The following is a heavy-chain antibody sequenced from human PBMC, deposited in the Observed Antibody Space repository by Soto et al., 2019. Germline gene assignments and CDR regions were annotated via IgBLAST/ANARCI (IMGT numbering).Heavy chain of an antibody. J-gene: IGHJ4*02. V-gene: IGHV3-23*01. Sequence: EVQLLESGGGLVQPGGSLRLSCAASGFTFSSYAMSWVRQATGKGLEWVSAISGSGGSTYYADSVKGRFTISRDNSKNTLYLQMNSLRAEDTAVYYCAKVGYYDSSGYSWGQGTLVTVSS. CDR1: GFTFSSYA. D-gene: IGHD3-22*01. CDR2: ISGSGGST. CDR3: AKVGYYDSSGYS.